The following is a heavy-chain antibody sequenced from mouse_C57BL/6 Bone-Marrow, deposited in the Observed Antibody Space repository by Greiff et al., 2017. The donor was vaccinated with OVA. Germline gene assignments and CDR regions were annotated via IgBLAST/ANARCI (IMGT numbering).Heavy chain of an antibody. Sequence: DVKLVESGGGLVQPGGSLSLSCAASGFTFTDYYMSWVRQPPGKALEWLGFIRNKANGYTTEYSASVKGRFTISRDNSQSILYLHMNALRAEDSATYSCARYMYRSGCYAMDYWGQGTSVTVSS. D-gene: IGHD3-2*02. J-gene: IGHJ4*01. CDR1: GFTFTDYY. CDR3: ARYMYRSGCYAMDY. V-gene: IGHV7-3*01. CDR2: IRNKANGYTT.